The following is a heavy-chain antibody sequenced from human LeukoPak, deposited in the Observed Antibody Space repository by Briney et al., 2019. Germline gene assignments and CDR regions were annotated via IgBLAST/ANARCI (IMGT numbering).Heavy chain of an antibody. D-gene: IGHD2-15*01. J-gene: IGHJ4*02. V-gene: IGHV3-30-3*01. CDR2: ISYDGSNK. Sequence: GGSLRLSCAASGFTFSSYAMHWVRQAPGKGLEWVAVISYDGSNKYYADSVKGRLTISRDNSKNTLYLQMNSLRAEDTAVYYCARDKSCSGGSCYYFDYWGQGTLVTVSS. CDR3: ARDKSCSGGSCYYFDY. CDR1: GFTFSSYA.